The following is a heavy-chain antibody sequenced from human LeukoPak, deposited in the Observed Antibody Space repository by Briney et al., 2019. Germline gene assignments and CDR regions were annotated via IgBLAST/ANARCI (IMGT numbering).Heavy chain of an antibody. J-gene: IGHJ6*02. CDR1: GGSISSYY. Sequence: SETLSLTCTVSGGSISSYYWSWIRQPPGEGLEWIGYIYYSGSTNYNPSLKSRVTISVDTSKNQFSLKLSSVTAADTAVYYCARDLRCSSTSCQNHEPYYYYGMDVWGQGTTVTVSS. D-gene: IGHD2-2*01. CDR3: ARDLRCSSTSCQNHEPYYYYGMDV. CDR2: IYYSGST. V-gene: IGHV4-59*01.